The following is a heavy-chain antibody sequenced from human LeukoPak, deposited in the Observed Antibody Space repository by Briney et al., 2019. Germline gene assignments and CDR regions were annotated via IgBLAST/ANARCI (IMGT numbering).Heavy chain of an antibody. D-gene: IGHD1-14*01. Sequence: GESLKISCKGSGYTFTNYWIGWVRQMPGKGVEWMGIIYPGDSDTRYSPSFQGHVTISADKSINTAYLQWSSLMASDTAMYYCASRGIYGMDVWGQGTTVTVSS. V-gene: IGHV5-51*06. CDR1: GYTFTNYW. CDR3: ASRGIYGMDV. CDR2: IYPGDSDT. J-gene: IGHJ6*02.